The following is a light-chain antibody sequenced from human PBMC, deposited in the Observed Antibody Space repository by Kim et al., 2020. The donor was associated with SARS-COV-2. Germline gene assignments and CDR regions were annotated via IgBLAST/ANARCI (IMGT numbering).Light chain of an antibody. CDR2: AAS. J-gene: IGKJ3*01. CDR3: QQTYISPCT. V-gene: IGKV1-39*01. Sequence: ASVGDRVTITCRKSQNINSHLDWYHQKPGRAPKLLIYAASTLQGGVPSRFSGSGSETDFTLTNSSLQPEDFATYFCQQTYISPCTFGPGTKVNIK. CDR1: QNINSH.